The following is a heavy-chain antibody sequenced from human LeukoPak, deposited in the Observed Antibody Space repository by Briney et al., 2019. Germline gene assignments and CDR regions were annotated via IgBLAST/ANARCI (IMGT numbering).Heavy chain of an antibody. J-gene: IGHJ4*02. Sequence: SETLSLTCTVSGYSISSGYYWGWIRQPPGKGLEWIGSIYHSGSTYYNPSLKSRVTISVDTSKNQFSLKLSSVTAADTAVYYCARGVTAARRPFDYWGQGTLVTVSS. CDR1: GYSISSGYY. V-gene: IGHV4-38-2*02. D-gene: IGHD6-6*01. CDR3: ARGVTAARRPFDY. CDR2: IYHSGST.